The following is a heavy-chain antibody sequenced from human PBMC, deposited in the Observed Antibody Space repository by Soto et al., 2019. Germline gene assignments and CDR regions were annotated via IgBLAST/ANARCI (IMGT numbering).Heavy chain of an antibody. CDR1: GGTFSSHT. D-gene: IGHD3-22*01. Sequence: QVQLVQSGAEVKKPGSSVKVSCKASGGTFSSHTFTWVRQAPGQGLEWMGKIIPILDVAQFAQNFQGRVTITADKFSSTVYMELSSLRYEDTAVYYCARGYESSGFYHYWGQGTLVAVSS. V-gene: IGHV1-69*02. CDR3: ARGYESSGFYHY. J-gene: IGHJ4*02. CDR2: IIPILDVA.